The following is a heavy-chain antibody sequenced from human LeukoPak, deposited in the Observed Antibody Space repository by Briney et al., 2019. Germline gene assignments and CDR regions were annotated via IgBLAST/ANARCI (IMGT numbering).Heavy chain of an antibody. Sequence: GGSLRLSCAASRFTFSSYAMSWVRQAPGKGLEWVSAISGSGGSTYYADSVKGRFTISRDNSKNTLCLQMNSLRAEDTAVYYCAGNYDFWSGYSIGSFDYWGQGTLVTVSS. V-gene: IGHV3-23*01. CDR1: RFTFSSYA. D-gene: IGHD3-3*01. J-gene: IGHJ4*02. CDR3: AGNYDFWSGYSIGSFDY. CDR2: ISGSGGST.